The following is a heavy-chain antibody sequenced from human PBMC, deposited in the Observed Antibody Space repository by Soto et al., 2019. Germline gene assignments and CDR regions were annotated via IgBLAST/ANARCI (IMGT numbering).Heavy chain of an antibody. D-gene: IGHD6-13*01. Sequence: QVQLQESGPGLVKPSQTLSLTCTVSGGSISSGGYYWSWISQPPGKGLEWIGYIYYSGSTYYNQSLKSRVNISVDTSKNHFSLKLSSVTAADTAVYYCAREGYSSSQLIIDYWGQGTLVTVSS. V-gene: IGHV4-31*03. J-gene: IGHJ4*02. CDR3: AREGYSSSQLIIDY. CDR1: GGSISSGGYY. CDR2: IYYSGST.